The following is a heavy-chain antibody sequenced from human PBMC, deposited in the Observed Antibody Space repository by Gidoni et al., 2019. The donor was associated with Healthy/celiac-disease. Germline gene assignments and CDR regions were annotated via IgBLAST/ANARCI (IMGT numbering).Heavy chain of an antibody. D-gene: IGHD2-21*01. CDR2: IYSGGST. J-gene: IGHJ4*02. Sequence: EVQLVETGGGLIQPGGSLRLSCAASGFTVSSNYMSWVRQAPGKGLEWVSVIYSGGSTYYADSVKGRFTISRDNSKNTLYLQMNSLRAEDTAVYYCARDSPYCGGDCPYWGQGTLVTVSS. CDR3: ARDSPYCGGDCPY. CDR1: GFTVSSNY. V-gene: IGHV3-53*02.